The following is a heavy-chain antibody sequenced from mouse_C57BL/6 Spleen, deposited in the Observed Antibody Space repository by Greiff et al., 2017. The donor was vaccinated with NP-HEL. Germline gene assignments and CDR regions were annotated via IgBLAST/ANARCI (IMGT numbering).Heavy chain of an antibody. J-gene: IGHJ4*01. CDR3: ASTYYPYAMDD. D-gene: IGHD1-1*01. V-gene: IGHV1-42*01. Sequence: VQLQQSGPELVKPGASVKISCKASGYSFTDYYMNWVKQSPEKSLEWIGEINPSSGGTTYNQKFKAKATLTVDKSSSTAYMQLNSLTSEDSAVYYSASTYYPYAMDDWGKGTSVTVSS. CDR1: GYSFTDYY. CDR2: INPSSGGT.